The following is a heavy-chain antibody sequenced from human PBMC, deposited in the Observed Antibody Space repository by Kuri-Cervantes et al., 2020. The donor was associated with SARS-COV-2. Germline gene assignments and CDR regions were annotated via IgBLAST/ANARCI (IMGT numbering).Heavy chain of an antibody. CDR1: GFTVSSNY. V-gene: IGHV3-53*01. D-gene: IGHD6-6*01. CDR3: ARDFSSSGGFDY. J-gene: IGHJ4*02. CDR2: IYSGGST. Sequence: GESLKISCAASGFTVSSNYMSWVRQAPGKGLEWVSVIYSGGSTYYADSVKGRFTISRDNAKNSLYLQMNSLRAEDTAAYYCARDFSSSGGFDYWGQGTLVTVSS.